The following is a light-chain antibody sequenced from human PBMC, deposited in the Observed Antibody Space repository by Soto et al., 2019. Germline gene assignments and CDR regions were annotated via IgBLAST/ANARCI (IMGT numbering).Light chain of an antibody. J-gene: IGKJ5*01. CDR1: QSISSY. V-gene: IGKV1-39*01. CDR3: QQSYNTPLT. Sequence: DIQMTQSPSSLSASVGDRVTITCRASQSISSYLNWYQQKPGKAPNLLIYAASSLQSGVPSRFSGSGSGTDFTLTISCLQPEDFATYSCQQSYNTPLTFGQGTRLEIK. CDR2: AAS.